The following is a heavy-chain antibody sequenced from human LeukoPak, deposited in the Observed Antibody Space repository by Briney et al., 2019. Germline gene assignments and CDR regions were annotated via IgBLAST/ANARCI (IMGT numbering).Heavy chain of an antibody. Sequence: SETVSLTCAVSGYSISSGYYWGWIRQPPGKGLERIGSIYHSWTTYYNPFLKRRVTISVDTSKNQFSLMRCSVTAADTAVYYCARHRDTWIHLWCFDYWGQGTLVTVSS. D-gene: IGHD5-18*01. J-gene: IGHJ4*02. V-gene: IGHV4-38-2*01. CDR3: ARHRDTWIHLWCFDY. CDR2: IYHSWTT. CDR1: GYSISSGYY.